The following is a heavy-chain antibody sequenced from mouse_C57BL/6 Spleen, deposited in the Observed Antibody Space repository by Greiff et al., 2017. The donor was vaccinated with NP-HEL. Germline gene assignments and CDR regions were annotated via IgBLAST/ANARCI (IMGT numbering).Heavy chain of an antibody. D-gene: IGHD2-2*01. Sequence: EVQLVESEGGLVQPGSSMKLSCTASGFTFSDYYMAWVRQVPEKGLEWVANINYDGSSTYYLDSLKSRFIISRDNAKNILYLQMSSLKSEDTATYYCASMVTTRGFAYWGQGTLVTVSA. CDR3: ASMVTTRGFAY. CDR2: INYDGSST. V-gene: IGHV5-16*01. CDR1: GFTFSDYY. J-gene: IGHJ3*01.